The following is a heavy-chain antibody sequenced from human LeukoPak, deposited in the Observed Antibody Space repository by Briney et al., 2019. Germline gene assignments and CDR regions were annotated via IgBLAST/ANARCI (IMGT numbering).Heavy chain of an antibody. Sequence: SETLSLTCTVSGGSISSYYWSWIRQPPGKGLEWIGYIYYSGSTNYNPSLKSRVTISVDTSKNQFSLKLSSVTAADTAVYYCAKVGSGPAFDIWGQGTMVTVSS. CDR3: AKVGSGPAFDI. J-gene: IGHJ3*02. CDR1: GGSISSYY. D-gene: IGHD6-25*01. V-gene: IGHV4-59*01. CDR2: IYYSGST.